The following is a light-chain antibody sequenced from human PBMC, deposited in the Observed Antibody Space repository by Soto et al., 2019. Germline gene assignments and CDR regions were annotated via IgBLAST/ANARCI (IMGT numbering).Light chain of an antibody. J-gene: IGKJ5*01. Sequence: EIVMTQAPSAXSXXPXXXXXXXXWASQRIYTNLAWYQHTPGQAPRLLISGASTGATGIPARFSGSGSGTEFTLTISSLQSEDFAVYYCKQYHDWRPFTFGQGTRLEIK. CDR1: QRIYTN. CDR2: GAS. V-gene: IGKV3-15*01. CDR3: KQYHDWRPFT.